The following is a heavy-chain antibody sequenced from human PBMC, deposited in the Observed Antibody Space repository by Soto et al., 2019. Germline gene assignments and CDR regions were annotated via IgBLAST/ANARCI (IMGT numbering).Heavy chain of an antibody. Sequence: QVQLQESGPGLVKPSQTLSLTCTVSGGSIRSGGYYWSWIRQHPGKGLEWIGYISYSGSTYYNPSRESRVTISVDTSKNQFSLKLSSVTAADTAVYYCAREGAGPIGSSSWPYDGFDIWGQGTMVTVSS. CDR1: GGSIRSGGYY. CDR3: AREGAGPIGSSSWPYDGFDI. J-gene: IGHJ3*02. D-gene: IGHD6-13*01. V-gene: IGHV4-31*03. CDR2: ISYSGST.